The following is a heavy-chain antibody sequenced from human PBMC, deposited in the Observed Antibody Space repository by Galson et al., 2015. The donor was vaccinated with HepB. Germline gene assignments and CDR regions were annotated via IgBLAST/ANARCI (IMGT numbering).Heavy chain of an antibody. V-gene: IGHV3-11*01. CDR2: ISSSGETI. CDR1: GFTFSDFY. Sequence: SLRLSCAASGFTFSDFYMSWIRQAPGKGLEWVSYISSSGETISYADSVKGRFTISRDNAKSSLYLQVNSLRAEDTAVYYCARASLGWFDPWGQGTLLTVSS. J-gene: IGHJ5*02. CDR3: ARASLGWFDP.